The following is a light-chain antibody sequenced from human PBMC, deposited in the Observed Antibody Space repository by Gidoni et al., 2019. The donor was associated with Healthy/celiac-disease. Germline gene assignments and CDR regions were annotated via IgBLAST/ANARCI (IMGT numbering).Light chain of an antibody. CDR2: GAS. CDR3: QQYGSSPQT. Sequence: EIVLTQSPGTLSLSPGERATLSCRASQSVSSSYLAWYQQKPGQAPRLLIYGASSRATGIPDRFSGRGSGTDFTLTISRLEPEDFAVYYCQQYGSSPQTVGQGTKVEIK. CDR1: QSVSSSY. V-gene: IGKV3-20*01. J-gene: IGKJ1*01.